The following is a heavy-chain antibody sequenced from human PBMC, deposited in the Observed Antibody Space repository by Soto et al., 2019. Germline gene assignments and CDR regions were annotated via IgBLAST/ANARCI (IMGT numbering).Heavy chain of an antibody. J-gene: IGHJ3*02. D-gene: IGHD6-6*01. CDR2: MYYTGST. CDR1: GGSISSGGYY. Sequence: QVQLQESGPGLVKPSQTLSLTCTVSGGSISSGGYYWSWIRQHPGKGLEWIGYMYYTGSTHYIPSFRSRVTISVDTSKNQFSLKLSSVTAADTAVYYCARASSSSDAFDIWGQGTMVTVSS. CDR3: ARASSSSDAFDI. V-gene: IGHV4-31*03.